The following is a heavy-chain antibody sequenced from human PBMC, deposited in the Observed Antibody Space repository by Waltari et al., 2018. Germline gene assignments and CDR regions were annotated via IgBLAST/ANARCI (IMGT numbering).Heavy chain of an antibody. Sequence: QLQLQESGPGVVRPSETLSLTCTVSGGSISAHDHYWGWVRQPPGKGLEWIGSAHYRGTAYYNPSLTGRVVISVDTSKNHFSLRLNSMTAADTAVYYCAREAVLYFGELSGEFDYWGQGSLVTVSS. CDR2: AHYRGTA. D-gene: IGHD3-10*01. CDR1: GGSISAHDHY. J-gene: IGHJ4*02. V-gene: IGHV4-39*07. CDR3: AREAVLYFGELSGEFDY.